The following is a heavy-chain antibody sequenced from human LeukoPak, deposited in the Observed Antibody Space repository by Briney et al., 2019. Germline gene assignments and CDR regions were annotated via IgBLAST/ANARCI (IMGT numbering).Heavy chain of an antibody. J-gene: IGHJ3*02. D-gene: IGHD4-17*01. CDR2: IKQDGSEK. Sequence: GGSLRLSCAAPGFTFSSYWMSWVRQAPGKGLEWVANIKQDGSEKYYVDSVKGRFTISRDNAKNSLYLQMNSLRAEDTAVYYCAVTTVTTLGAFDIWGQGTMVTVSS. V-gene: IGHV3-7*01. CDR3: AVTTVTTLGAFDI. CDR1: GFTFSSYW.